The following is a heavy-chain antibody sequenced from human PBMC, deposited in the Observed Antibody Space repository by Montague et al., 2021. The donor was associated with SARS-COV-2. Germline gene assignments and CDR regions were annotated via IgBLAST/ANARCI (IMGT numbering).Heavy chain of an antibody. CDR3: ARGRRRYNWRDETSYYYGMDV. CDR1: GGSLSGYY. J-gene: IGHJ6*02. V-gene: IGHV4-34*01. CDR2: TNHSGST. Sequence: SETLSLTCAVYGGSLSGYYWSWIRQPPGKGLEWIGETNHSGSTNYNPSLKSRVTISLDTSKNQFSLKLSSVTAADTAAYYCARGRRRYNWRDETSYYYGMDVWGQGTTVTVSS. D-gene: IGHD1-20*01.